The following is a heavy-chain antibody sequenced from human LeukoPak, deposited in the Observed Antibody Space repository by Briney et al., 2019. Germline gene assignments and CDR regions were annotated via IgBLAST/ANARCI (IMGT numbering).Heavy chain of an antibody. CDR1: GLTFSTYD. Sequence: GGSLRLSCAPSGLTFSTYDMSWVRQAPGKGLEWVSAISDSGGTTWYADSVKGRFTISRDNAKNSLYLQMNSRRAEDTAVYYCAKPGQSGYDYFEYWGQGTLVTVSS. CDR3: AKPGQSGYDYFEY. V-gene: IGHV3-23*01. J-gene: IGHJ4*02. CDR2: ISDSGGTT. D-gene: IGHD5-12*01.